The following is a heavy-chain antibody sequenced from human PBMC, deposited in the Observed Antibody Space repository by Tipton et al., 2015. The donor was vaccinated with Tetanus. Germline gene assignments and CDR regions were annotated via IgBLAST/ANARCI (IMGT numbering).Heavy chain of an antibody. CDR1: GGSITGNDYF. J-gene: IGHJ4*02. CDR2: LFHSGRT. CDR3: ARGWGSSWYYFDY. Sequence: TLSLTCSVSGGSITGNDYFWGWIREAPEQGLEWIGSLFHSGRTHYNPSLKSRVTMSVDTSKRQFSLKLNSVTAADTAVYYCARGWGSSWYYFDYWGQGILVTVSS. V-gene: IGHV4-39*07. D-gene: IGHD6-13*01.